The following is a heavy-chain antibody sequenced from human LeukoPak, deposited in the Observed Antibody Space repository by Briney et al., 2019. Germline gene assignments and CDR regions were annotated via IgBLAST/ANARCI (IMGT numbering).Heavy chain of an antibody. CDR1: GDSISSSRYY. CDR2: IYYSLNT. D-gene: IGHD3/OR15-3a*01. CDR3: AKQTGSGLFILP. Sequence: PSETLSLTCTVSGDSISSSRYYWGWLRQPPGKGLEWLGSIYYSLNTYYNPSLKRRVTISVDTSKNQFSLKLSSVTAADTAVYYRAKQTGSGLFILPGGQGTLVTVSS. V-gene: IGHV4-39*01. J-gene: IGHJ4*02.